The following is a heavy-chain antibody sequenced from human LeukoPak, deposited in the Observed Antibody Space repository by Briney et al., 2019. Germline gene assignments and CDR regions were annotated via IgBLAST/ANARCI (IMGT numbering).Heavy chain of an antibody. D-gene: IGHD1-26*01. CDR2: INSAESST. J-gene: IGHJ4*02. V-gene: IGHV3-74*01. CDR1: GFTFSSYW. CDR3: ARGPAANSGNYYVGDY. Sequence: GGSLRLSCAASGFTFSSYWMHWVRQASGKGLVWVSRINSAESSTNYADSVKGRFTISRDNAKNTLYLQMNSLRAEDTAVYYCARGPAANSGNYYVGDYWGQGALVTVSS.